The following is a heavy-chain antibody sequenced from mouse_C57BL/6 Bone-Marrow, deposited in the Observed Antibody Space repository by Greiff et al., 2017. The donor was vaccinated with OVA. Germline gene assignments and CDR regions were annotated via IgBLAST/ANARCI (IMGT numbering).Heavy chain of an antibody. CDR3: ARDAYGYAMDY. D-gene: IGHD1-1*02. CDR1: GFTFSDFY. CDR2: SRNKANDYTT. Sequence: EVQVVDSGGGLVQSGRSLRLSCATSGFTFSDFYMEWVRQAPGKGLEWIAASRNKANDYTTEYSASVKGRFIVSRDTSQSILYLQMNALRAEDTAIYYCARDAYGYAMDYWGQGTSVTVSS. V-gene: IGHV7-1*01. J-gene: IGHJ4*01.